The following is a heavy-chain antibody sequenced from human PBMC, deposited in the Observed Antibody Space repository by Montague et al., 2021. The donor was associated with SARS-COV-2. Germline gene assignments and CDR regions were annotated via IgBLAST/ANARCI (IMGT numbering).Heavy chain of an antibody. CDR1: GGSISSGSYY. D-gene: IGHD5-12*01. Sequence: TLSLTCTVSGGSISSGSYYWSWIRRPSGKGLEWIGRIYTSGTTYYXLSLKSRVTISVDTSKNQFSLKLTSVTAADTAVYYCARAHSGSWAHIDNWGQGSLVTVSS. CDR3: ARAHSGSWAHIDN. CDR2: IYTSGTT. V-gene: IGHV4-61*02. J-gene: IGHJ4*01.